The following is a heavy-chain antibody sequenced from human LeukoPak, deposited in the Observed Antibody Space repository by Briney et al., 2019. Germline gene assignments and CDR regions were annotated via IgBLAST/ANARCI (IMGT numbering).Heavy chain of an antibody. J-gene: IGHJ3*01. V-gene: IGHV4-38-2*01. CDR1: GYSISSGYY. Sequence: KPSETLSLTCAVSGYSISSGYYWGWIRQPPGKGLEWIGSIYYSGSTYYNPSLMRRVTISVDTSKTQFSLKLSSVTAADTALYYCARLTVAESFDFWGQGTMVTVSS. D-gene: IGHD4-23*01. CDR3: ARLTVAESFDF. CDR2: IYYSGST.